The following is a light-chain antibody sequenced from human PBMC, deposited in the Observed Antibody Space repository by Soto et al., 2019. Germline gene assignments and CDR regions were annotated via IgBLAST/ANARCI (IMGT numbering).Light chain of an antibody. CDR3: QSYDSSLSGFYV. CDR2: ANS. V-gene: IGLV1-40*01. CDR1: SSNIGAGYD. J-gene: IGLJ1*01. Sequence: QSALTQPPSVSGAPGQRVTISCTGSSSNIGAGYDVHWYQQLPGGAPKLLIYANSNRPSGVPDRFSGSRSGTSASLAITGLQAEDEADYSCQSYDSSLSGFYVFGTGTKVNVL.